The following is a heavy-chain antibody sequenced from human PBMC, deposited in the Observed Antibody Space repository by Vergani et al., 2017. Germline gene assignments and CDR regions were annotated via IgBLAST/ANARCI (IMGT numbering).Heavy chain of an antibody. Sequence: EVQLLESGGGLVQPGGSLRLSCEASGFSFPGYAMSWVRQAPGKGLEWVSTITRNGASTYYADSVRGRFTISRDNSQNMLYLQMSGLRAEDTALYYCAKRLSGSSTWYYFDYWGQGTLVTVSS. CDR3: AKRLSGSSTWYYFDY. D-gene: IGHD6-13*01. J-gene: IGHJ4*02. V-gene: IGHV3-23*01. CDR2: ITRNGAST. CDR1: GFSFPGYA.